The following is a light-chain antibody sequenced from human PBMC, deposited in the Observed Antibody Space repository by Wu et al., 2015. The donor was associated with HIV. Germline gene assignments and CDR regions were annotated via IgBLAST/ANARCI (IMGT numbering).Light chain of an antibody. Sequence: IVLTQSPDNVSVSPGARVILSCRASESVRNGYLAWYQQTPGQAPRLLVFDASSRATGVPDRFRGSGSDTEFTLTISSMQSEDFAIYYCQHRTSWPFTFGPGTRVDIK. V-gene: IGKV3D-20*02. CDR2: DAS. CDR1: ESVRNGY. CDR3: QHRTSWPFT. J-gene: IGKJ3*01.